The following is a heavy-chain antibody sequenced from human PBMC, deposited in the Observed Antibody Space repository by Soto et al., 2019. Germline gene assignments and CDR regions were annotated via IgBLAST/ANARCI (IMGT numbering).Heavy chain of an antibody. CDR2: ISWNSGSI. CDR1: GFTFSSYW. Sequence: PGGSLRLSCAASGFTFSSYWMHWVRQAPGKGLEWVSGISWNSGSIGYADSVKGRFTISRDNAKNSLYLQMNSLRAEDTALYYCAKGGDLDAFDIWGQGTMVTVSS. J-gene: IGHJ3*02. V-gene: IGHV3-9*01. D-gene: IGHD2-21*02. CDR3: AKGGDLDAFDI.